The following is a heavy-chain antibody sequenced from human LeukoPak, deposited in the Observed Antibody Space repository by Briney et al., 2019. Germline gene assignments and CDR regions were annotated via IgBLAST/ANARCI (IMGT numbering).Heavy chain of an antibody. J-gene: IGHJ6*02. Sequence: ASVKVSCKASGGTFSSYAISWVRQAPGQGLEWMGGIIPIFGTANYAQKFQGRVTITADESTSTAYMELSSLRSEDTAVYYCARVSEQWLDPRYYYYGMDVWGQGTTVTVSS. CDR3: ARVSEQWLDPRYYYYGMDV. CDR1: GGTFSSYA. D-gene: IGHD6-19*01. V-gene: IGHV1-69*13. CDR2: IIPIFGTA.